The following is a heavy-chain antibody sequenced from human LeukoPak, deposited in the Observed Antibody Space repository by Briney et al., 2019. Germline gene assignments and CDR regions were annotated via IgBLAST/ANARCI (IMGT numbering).Heavy chain of an antibody. CDR3: AKASWYDGLYYYFDY. V-gene: IGHV3-30*18. CDR2: ISYDGSNK. Sequence: RSLRLSCAASGFTFSSYGMHWVRQAPGKGLEWVAVISYDGSNKYYADSVKGRFTISRDNSKNTLYLQMNSMRAEDTAVYYCAKASWYDGLYYYFDYWGQGTLVTVSS. CDR1: GFTFSSYG. J-gene: IGHJ4*02. D-gene: IGHD2-2*01.